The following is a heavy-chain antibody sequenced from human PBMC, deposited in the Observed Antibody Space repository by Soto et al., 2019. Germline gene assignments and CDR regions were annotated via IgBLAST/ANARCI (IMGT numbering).Heavy chain of an antibody. D-gene: IGHD3-3*01. J-gene: IGHJ4*02. CDR3: ARKGVAFDY. Sequence: GSLRLSCAASGFTFSSYSMNWVRQAPGKGLEWISYISTTSSSIYYADFVKGRFTISRDNAKNSLFLQMNSLRDEDTAVYYCARKGVAFDYWGQGALVTVSS. V-gene: IGHV3-48*02. CDR1: GFTFSSYS. CDR2: ISTTSSSI.